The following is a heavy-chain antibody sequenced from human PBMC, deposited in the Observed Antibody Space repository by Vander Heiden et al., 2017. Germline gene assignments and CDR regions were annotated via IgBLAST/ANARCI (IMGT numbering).Heavy chain of an antibody. Sequence: EVQLVESGGGLVQPGGSLRLSCSASGFIFSSYSMNGVRQAPGEGLEWVSYISSSSGTIYYADSVKGRFTISRDNAKNSLYLQINSLRDEDTAVYCCARYCSSTSCFRGYYYYGMDVWGQGTTVTVSS. CDR1: GFIFSSYS. CDR3: ARYCSSTSCFRGYYYYGMDV. J-gene: IGHJ6*02. D-gene: IGHD2-2*01. CDR2: ISSSSGTI. V-gene: IGHV3-48*02.